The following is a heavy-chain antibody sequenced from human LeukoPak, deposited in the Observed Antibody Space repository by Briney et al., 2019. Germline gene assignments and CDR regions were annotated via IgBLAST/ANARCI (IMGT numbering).Heavy chain of an antibody. CDR1: GGSISSGGYS. J-gene: IGHJ4*02. V-gene: IGHV4-30-2*01. CDR2: IYHSGST. D-gene: IGHD6-19*01. Sequence: SETLSLTCAVSGGSISSGGYSWSWIRQPPGKGLEWIGYIYHSGSTYYNPSLKSRVTISVDRSKNQFSLKLSSVTAADTAMYYCARAGYSSGWSRNYFDYWGQGTLVTVSS. CDR3: ARAGYSSGWSRNYFDY.